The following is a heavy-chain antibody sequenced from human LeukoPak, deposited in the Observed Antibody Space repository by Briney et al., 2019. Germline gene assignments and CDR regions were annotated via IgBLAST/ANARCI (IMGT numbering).Heavy chain of an antibody. CDR1: GGSISGTNYF. V-gene: IGHV4-39*01. D-gene: IGHD1-26*01. CDR3: ARSYSGSYVAAFDI. CDR2: IYYSGTT. Sequence: SETLSLTCTVSGGSISGTNYFWGWIRQPPGRGLDWIGSIYYSGTTYYNPSLKSRVTMSVDTSKNQFSLKLSSMTAADSAVYYCARSYSGSYVAAFDIWGRGTMVTVSS. J-gene: IGHJ3*02.